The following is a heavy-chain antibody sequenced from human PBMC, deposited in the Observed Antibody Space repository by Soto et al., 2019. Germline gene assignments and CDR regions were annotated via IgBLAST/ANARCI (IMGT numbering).Heavy chain of an antibody. J-gene: IGHJ6*02. V-gene: IGHV1-2*02. CDR2: INPNSGGT. D-gene: IGHD1-7*01. CDR1: GYTFTGYY. Sequence: ASVKVSCKASGYTFTGYYMHWVRQAPGQGLEWMGWINPNSGGTNYAQKFQGRVTMTRDTSISTAYMELSRLRSDDTAVYYCARDSLVGGKAGTSYYYYGMDVWGQGTTVTVSS. CDR3: ARDSLVGGKAGTSYYYYGMDV.